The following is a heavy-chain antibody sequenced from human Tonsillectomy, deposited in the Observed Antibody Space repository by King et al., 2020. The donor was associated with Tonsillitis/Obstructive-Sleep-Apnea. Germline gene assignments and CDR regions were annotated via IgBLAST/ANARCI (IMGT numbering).Heavy chain of an antibody. Sequence: PLQESGPGLVKPSETLSLTCTVSGGSISSSSYYWGWIRQPPGKGLEWIGSIYYSGSTYYNPSLKSRVTISVDTSKNQFSLKLSSVTAADTAVYYCAGPSSGWYFDYWGQGTLVTVSS. CDR1: GGSISSSSYY. CDR2: IYYSGST. D-gene: IGHD6-19*01. CDR3: AGPSSGWYFDY. V-gene: IGHV4-39*01. J-gene: IGHJ4*02.